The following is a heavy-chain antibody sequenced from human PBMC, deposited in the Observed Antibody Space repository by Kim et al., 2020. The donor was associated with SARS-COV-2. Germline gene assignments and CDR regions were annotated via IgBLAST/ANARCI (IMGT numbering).Heavy chain of an antibody. J-gene: IGHJ4*02. D-gene: IGHD5-12*01. V-gene: IGHV3-33*01. CDR3: ARDKLEMATIDY. Sequence: YYADAGKSRFTISRDNSKNTLYLQMNRLRAEDTAVYYCARDKLEMATIDYWGQGTLVTVSS.